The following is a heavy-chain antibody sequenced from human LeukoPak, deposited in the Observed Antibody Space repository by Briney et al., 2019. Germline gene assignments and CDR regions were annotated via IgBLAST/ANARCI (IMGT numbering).Heavy chain of an antibody. CDR2: IIPILGIA. J-gene: IGHJ3*02. CDR3: ARDGAVAGTPYDAFDI. CDR1: GGTFSSYA. V-gene: IGHV1-69*04. D-gene: IGHD6-19*01. Sequence: SVKVSCKASGGTFSSYAISWVRQAPGRGLEWMGRIIPILGIANYAQKFQGRVTITADKSTSTAYMELSSLRSEDTAVYYCARDGAVAGTPYDAFDIWGQGTMVTVSS.